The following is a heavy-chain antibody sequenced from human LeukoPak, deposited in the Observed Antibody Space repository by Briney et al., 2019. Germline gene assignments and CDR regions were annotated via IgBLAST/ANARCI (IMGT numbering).Heavy chain of an antibody. CDR2: IYPGDSDT. D-gene: IGHD6-19*01. J-gene: IGHJ4*02. V-gene: IGHV5-51*01. CDR3: ARSDLGSGHTFDY. Sequence: PXKGLXXMAIIYPGDSDTRYSPALQGEVNMSAGKSISTAYLQWSSLKASDTAMYYCARSDLGSGHTFDYWGQGTLVTVSS.